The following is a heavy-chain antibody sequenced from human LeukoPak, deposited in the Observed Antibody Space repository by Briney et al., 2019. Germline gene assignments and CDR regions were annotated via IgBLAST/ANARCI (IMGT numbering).Heavy chain of an antibody. V-gene: IGHV1-8*01. J-gene: IGHJ5*02. CDR3: ARVGYSGYDFRWFDP. D-gene: IGHD5-12*01. CDR2: TNPNSGNT. CDR1: GYTFTSYD. Sequence: ASVKVSCKTSGYTFTSYDINWVRQATGQGLEWMGWTNPNSGNTGYAQKFQGRVTMTRNTSISTAYMELSSLRSEDTAVYYCARVGYSGYDFRWFDPWGQGTLVTVSS.